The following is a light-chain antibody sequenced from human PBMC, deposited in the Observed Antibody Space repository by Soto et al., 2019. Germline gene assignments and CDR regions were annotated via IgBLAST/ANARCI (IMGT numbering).Light chain of an antibody. Sequence: IQLTQSPSSLSASVGDRVTITCRASQGLSSYLAWYQQKPGKAPKLLIYAASTLHSGVPSRFSGSESGTDFTLTISSLQHEDFGTYYCQQVNNYPLTFGGGTKVEI. CDR1: QGLSSY. J-gene: IGKJ4*01. CDR3: QQVNNYPLT. V-gene: IGKV1-9*01. CDR2: AAS.